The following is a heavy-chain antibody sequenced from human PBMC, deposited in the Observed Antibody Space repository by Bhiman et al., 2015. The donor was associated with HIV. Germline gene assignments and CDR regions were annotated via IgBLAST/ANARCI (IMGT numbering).Heavy chain of an antibody. CDR3: ARGPWWLLHYYLDY. V-gene: IGHV3-7*05. D-gene: IGHD2-15*01. CDR2: IKQDGSEK. CDR1: GFTFSTYW. J-gene: IGHJ4*02. Sequence: EMQLAESGGGLVKPGGSLRLSCAASGFTFSTYWMSWVRQAPGKGLEWVANIKQDGSEKYYVDSVKGRFTISRDNAKNSLFLQMNSLRAEDTAVYYCARGPWWLLHYYLDYWGQGTPGHRLL.